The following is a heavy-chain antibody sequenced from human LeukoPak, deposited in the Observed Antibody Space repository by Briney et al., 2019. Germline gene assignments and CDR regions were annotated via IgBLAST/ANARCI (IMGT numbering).Heavy chain of an antibody. D-gene: IGHD5-18*01. V-gene: IGHV1-69-2*01. CDR1: GYTFTDYY. J-gene: IGHJ4*02. CDR3: ATEYGYSYPRGLIGY. CDR2: VDPEDGET. Sequence: ASVKVSRKVSGYTFTDYYMHWVQQAPGKGLEWMGLVDPEDGETIYAEKFQGRVTITADTSTDTAYMELSSLRSEDTAVYYCATEYGYSYPRGLIGYWGQGTLVTVSS.